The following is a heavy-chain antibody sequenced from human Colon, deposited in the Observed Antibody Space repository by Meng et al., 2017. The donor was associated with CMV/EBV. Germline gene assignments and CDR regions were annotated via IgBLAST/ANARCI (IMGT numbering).Heavy chain of an antibody. CDR3: ARVFFGEEANIDY. Sequence: SETLSLTCTVSNYSISSGYYWGWIRQPPGKGLECIGCIYHSGSTYYKASLNSRVTISVDTSKNQFSLEVTSVTAADTAVYYCARVFFGEEANIDYWGRGTLVTVSS. CDR2: IYHSGST. CDR1: NYSISSGYY. J-gene: IGHJ4*02. V-gene: IGHV4-38-2*02. D-gene: IGHD3-10*01.